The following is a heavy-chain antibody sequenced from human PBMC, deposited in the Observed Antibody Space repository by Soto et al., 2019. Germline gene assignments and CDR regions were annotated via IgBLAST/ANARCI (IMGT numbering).Heavy chain of an antibody. V-gene: IGHV4-34*01. CDR2: INHSGST. Sequence: QVQLQQWGAGLLKPSETLSLTCAVYGGSFSGYYWSWIRQPPGKGLEWIGEINHSGSTNYNPSLKSRVTISVDTSKTQFSLQLSSVTAADTAVYYCARSIITIFGVVPNWFDPWGQGTLVTVSS. CDR1: GGSFSGYY. D-gene: IGHD3-3*01. J-gene: IGHJ5*02. CDR3: ARSIITIFGVVPNWFDP.